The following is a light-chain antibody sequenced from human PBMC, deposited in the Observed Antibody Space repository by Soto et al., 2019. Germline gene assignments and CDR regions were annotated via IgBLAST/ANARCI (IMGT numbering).Light chain of an antibody. CDR3: QQYGRSIT. CDR1: QTVTSSY. J-gene: IGKJ5*01. V-gene: IGKV3-20*01. CDR2: ATS. Sequence: EIVLTQSPGTLSLSPGERATLSYRASQTVTSSYFAWYQQRPGQAPRLLIYATSSRATGIPDRFSGSGSGTDFTLTISSLDPEDFAVYYCQQYGRSITFGQGTRLE.